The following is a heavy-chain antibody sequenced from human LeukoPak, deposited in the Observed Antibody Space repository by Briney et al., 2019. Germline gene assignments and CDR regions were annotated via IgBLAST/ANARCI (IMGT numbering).Heavy chain of an antibody. CDR2: INPNSGDT. CDR1: GYTFTGYH. V-gene: IGHV1-2*06. Sequence: ASVKVSCKASGYTFTGYHMHWMRQAPGQGLERMGRINPNSGDTNYAQKFQGRVTMTRDTSISTAYMELSRLRSDDTAVYYCARDYCSSTSCLFDYWGQGTLVTVSS. J-gene: IGHJ4*02. D-gene: IGHD2-2*01. CDR3: ARDYCSSTSCLFDY.